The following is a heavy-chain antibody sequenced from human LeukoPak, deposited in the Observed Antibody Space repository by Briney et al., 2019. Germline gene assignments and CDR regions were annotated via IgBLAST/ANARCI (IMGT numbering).Heavy chain of an antibody. Sequence: ASVKVSCKASGYTFTGYYMHWVRQAPGQGLEWMGWINPNSGGTNYAQKFQGRVTMTRDTSISTAYMELSRLRSDDTAVYYCARVSNYDFWSGYSIDYWGQGTLVTVSS. V-gene: IGHV1-2*02. D-gene: IGHD3-3*01. CDR1: GYTFTGYY. CDR2: INPNSGGT. CDR3: ARVSNYDFWSGYSIDY. J-gene: IGHJ4*02.